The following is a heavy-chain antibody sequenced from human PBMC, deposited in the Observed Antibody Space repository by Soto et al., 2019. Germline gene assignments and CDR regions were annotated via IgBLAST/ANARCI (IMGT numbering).Heavy chain of an antibody. J-gene: IGHJ5*02. V-gene: IGHV3-7*05. CDR3: ARKDYYYDTSNAGWFDP. Sequence: EVQLVESGGDLVHPGGSLRLSCAASGFTFSNSWMTWVRQGPGKGRGGVATRNPDGSEKYYMDSVKGRFTVSRDNARNSLFLQMKSLRADDTAVYFCARKDYYYDTSNAGWFDPWGQGTLVTVSS. CDR1: GFTFSNSW. D-gene: IGHD3-22*01. CDR2: RNPDGSEK.